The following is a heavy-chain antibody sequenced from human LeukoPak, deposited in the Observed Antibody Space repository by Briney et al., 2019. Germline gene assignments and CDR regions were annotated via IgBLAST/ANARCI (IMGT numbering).Heavy chain of an antibody. D-gene: IGHD3-10*01. V-gene: IGHV1-2*02. CDR1: GYTFTGYY. CDR2: INPNSGGT. Sequence: GASVKVSCKAYGYTFTGYYMHWVRQAPGQGLEWMGWINPNSGGTNYAQKFQGRVTMTRDTSISTAYMELSRLRSDDTAVYYCARDLSLRGSGSYLTPFYWGQGTLVTVSS. J-gene: IGHJ4*02. CDR3: ARDLSLRGSGSYLTPFY.